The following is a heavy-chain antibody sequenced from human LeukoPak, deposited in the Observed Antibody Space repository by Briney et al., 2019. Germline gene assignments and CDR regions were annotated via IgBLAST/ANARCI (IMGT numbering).Heavy chain of an antibody. CDR2: ISDSGGRT. J-gene: IGHJ4*02. CDR1: GFIFNSYA. D-gene: IGHD3-22*01. V-gene: IGHV3-23*01. CDR3: AKDMSSGYYGSRYFDS. Sequence: PGGSLRLSCAASGFIFNSYAMGWVRQAPGKGLEWVSGISDSGGRTYYADSVKGRLTTSRDNSKNTLYQQMNSLRAEDTAVYYCAKDMSSGYYGSRYFDSWGQGTLVTVSS.